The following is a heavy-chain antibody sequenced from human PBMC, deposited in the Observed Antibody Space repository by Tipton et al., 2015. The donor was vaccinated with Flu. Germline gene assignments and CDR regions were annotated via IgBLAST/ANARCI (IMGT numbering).Heavy chain of an antibody. J-gene: IGHJ6*02. D-gene: IGHD6-19*01. V-gene: IGHV3-48*03. CDR1: GFTFSTYE. CDR2: IDGVGATI. Sequence: SLRLSCSASGFTFSTYEMSWVRQAPGKGLEWVSYIDGVGATIHYTDSVKGRFTISRDNAKNSLYLQMNSLRAEDTALYYCAREVPYSSCWYPPRMDVWGQGTTVTVSS. CDR3: AREVPYSSCWYPPRMDV.